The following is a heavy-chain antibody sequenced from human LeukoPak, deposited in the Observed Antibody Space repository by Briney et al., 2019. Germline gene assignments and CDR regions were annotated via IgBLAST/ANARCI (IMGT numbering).Heavy chain of an antibody. D-gene: IGHD1-26*01. V-gene: IGHV3-9*01. CDR1: GFTFDDHA. Sequence: GGSLRFSCAASGFTFDDHAMHWVRQVPGKGLEWVSGISWNSGATGYADSVKGRFTISRDNARNFLYLQMNSLRAEDTALYYCAKDMRLWGLYYFDYCGQGTLVTVSS. CDR3: AKDMRLWGLYYFDY. J-gene: IGHJ4*02. CDR2: ISWNSGAT.